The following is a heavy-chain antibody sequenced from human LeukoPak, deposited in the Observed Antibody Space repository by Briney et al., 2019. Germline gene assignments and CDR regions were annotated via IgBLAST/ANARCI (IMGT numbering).Heavy chain of an antibody. D-gene: IGHD6-13*01. CDR1: GYSISSDYY. CDR3: AREGEAAAGAFDN. V-gene: IGHV4-61*01. J-gene: IGHJ4*02. CDR2: MYYSGSS. Sequence: SETLSLTCTVSGYSISSDYYWGWIRQPPGKGLEWIGYMYYSGSSKYNPYLKSRATISRDTSKNQFSLKLTSVTVADTAVYFCAREGEAAAGAFDNWGQGTLATVSS.